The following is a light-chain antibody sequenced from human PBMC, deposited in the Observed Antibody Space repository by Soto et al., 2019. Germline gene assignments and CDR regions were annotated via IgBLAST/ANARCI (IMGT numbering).Light chain of an antibody. V-gene: IGLV2-14*03. CDR1: SSDVGGYDY. CDR3: SSYPNTNTVV. Sequence: QSALTQVASVSGSPGQSISIPCTGTSSDVGGYDYVSWYQQHPGKAPKLMIYNVNYRPSGVSNRFSGSKSGNTASLTISGLQAEDEANYYCSSYPNTNTVVFGGGTKLTVL. CDR2: NVN. J-gene: IGLJ2*01.